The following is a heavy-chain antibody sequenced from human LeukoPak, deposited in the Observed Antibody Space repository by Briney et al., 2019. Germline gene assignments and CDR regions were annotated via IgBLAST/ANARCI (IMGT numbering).Heavy chain of an antibody. J-gene: IGHJ4*02. CDR2: INTGGTVT. CDR1: GFTFSKYW. D-gene: IGHD6-19*01. V-gene: IGHV3-74*01. CDR3: ATKQWLAPPPDS. Sequence: GGSLRLSCAASGFTFSKYWMLWVRQAPGKGLESVSRINTGGTVTTYADSVKGRFTVSRDNADNTMFLQMNSVRDENTAVYYCATKQWLAPPPDSWGQGTPVTVSS.